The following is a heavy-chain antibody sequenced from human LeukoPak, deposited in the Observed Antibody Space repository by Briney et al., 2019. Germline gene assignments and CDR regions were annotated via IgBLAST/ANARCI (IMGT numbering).Heavy chain of an antibody. J-gene: IGHJ4*02. D-gene: IGHD3-10*01. V-gene: IGHV3-30*03. CDR3: TTGSGSYYY. CDR1: GFTFSSYG. CDR2: ISYDGSNK. Sequence: GRSLRLSCAASGFTFSSYGMHWVRKAPGKWLEWVAVISYDGSNKYYADSVKGRFTISRDNSKNTLYLQMNSLRAEDTAVYYCTTGSGSYYYWGQGSLVTVSS.